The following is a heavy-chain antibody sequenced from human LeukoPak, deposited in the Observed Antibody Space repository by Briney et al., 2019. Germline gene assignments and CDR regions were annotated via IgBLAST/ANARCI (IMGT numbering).Heavy chain of an antibody. Sequence: SVKVSCKASGGTFSSYAISWVRQAPGQGLEWMGRIIPIVGTANYAQKFQGRVTITTDEYTSTAYMELSSLRSEDTAVYYCARDRRSYCGGDCYFQYYYYMDVWGKGTTVTVSS. J-gene: IGHJ6*03. CDR2: IIPIVGTA. V-gene: IGHV1-69*05. D-gene: IGHD2-21*02. CDR1: GGTFSSYA. CDR3: ARDRRSYCGGDCYFQYYYYMDV.